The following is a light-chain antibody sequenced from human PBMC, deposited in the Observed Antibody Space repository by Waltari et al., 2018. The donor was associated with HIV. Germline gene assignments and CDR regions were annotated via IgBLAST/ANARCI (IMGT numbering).Light chain of an antibody. Sequence: ALRMTQSPSSFSASVGDRVTITCRASQGITTSLAWYQQQPGGAPRLLIHTTSTLESGVPSRFSGSGSGTEFTLTISCLQSEDVATYYCHQYHDFPFTVGPGTKVDIK. CDR1: QGITTS. CDR3: HQYHDFPFT. CDR2: TTS. J-gene: IGKJ3*01. V-gene: IGKV1-8*01.